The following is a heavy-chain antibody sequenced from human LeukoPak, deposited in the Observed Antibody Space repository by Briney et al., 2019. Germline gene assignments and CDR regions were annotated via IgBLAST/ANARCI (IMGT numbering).Heavy chain of an antibody. CDR1: GFSFSTHG. V-gene: IGHV3-30*03. D-gene: IGHD2-8*02. CDR3: ATYRQVLLPFES. Sequence: GGSLRLSCAASGFSFSTHGMHWVRQAPGKGLEWVAVMSFDEGTTYYADSVKGRFTISRDNSKSTLSLQMNSLRAEDTAIYYCATYRQVLLPFESWGQGTLVTVSS. CDR2: MSFDEGTT. J-gene: IGHJ4*02.